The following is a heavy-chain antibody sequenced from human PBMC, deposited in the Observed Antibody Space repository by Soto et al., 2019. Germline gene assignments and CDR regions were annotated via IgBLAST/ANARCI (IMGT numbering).Heavy chain of an antibody. Sequence: GGSRTPSGAAAGLIFSNLGRHWDRQAPGKGVEWGAGVRYDGRNGVSADSVKGGFTISRDNSKNKLYLQMTSLRADDTAVSFCARDPRPARASAMDVWGQGTPVTVSS. CDR1: GLIFSNLG. CDR3: ARDPRPARASAMDV. J-gene: IGHJ6*02. CDR2: VRYDGRNG. D-gene: IGHD6-6*01. V-gene: IGHV3-33*01.